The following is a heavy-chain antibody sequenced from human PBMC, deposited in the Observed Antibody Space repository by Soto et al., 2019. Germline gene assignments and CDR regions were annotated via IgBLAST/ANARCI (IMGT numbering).Heavy chain of an antibody. J-gene: IGHJ4*02. Sequence: SETLSLTCAVYSGSFNGYYWSWIRQSPRKGLEWIGEIDHTGATKYNPSLKSRVSISVDASKKQISLKVISVTAADTAVYYCGSVGRSLTWGPGTLVTVSS. CDR2: IDHTGAT. V-gene: IGHV4-34*01. CDR1: SGSFNGYY. D-gene: IGHD3-9*01. CDR3: GSVGRSLT.